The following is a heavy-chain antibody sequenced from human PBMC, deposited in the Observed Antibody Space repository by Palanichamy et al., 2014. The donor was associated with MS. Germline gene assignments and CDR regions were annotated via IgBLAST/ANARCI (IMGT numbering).Heavy chain of an antibody. J-gene: IGHJ3*02. CDR2: INAGNGNT. D-gene: IGHD1-26*01. Sequence: QVQLVQSGAEVKKPGASVKVSCKASGYTFTSYAMHWVRQAPGQRLEWMGWINAGNGNTKYSQKFQGRVTITRDTSASTAYMELSSLRSEDTAVYYCARGGSGSYGAFDIWGQGTMVTVSS. CDR3: ARGGSGSYGAFDI. V-gene: IGHV1-3*01. CDR1: GYTFTSYA.